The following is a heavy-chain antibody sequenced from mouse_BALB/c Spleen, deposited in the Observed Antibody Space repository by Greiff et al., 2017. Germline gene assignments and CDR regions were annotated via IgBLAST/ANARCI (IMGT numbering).Heavy chain of an antibody. V-gene: IGHV1-80*01. CDR2: IYPGDGDT. D-gene: IGHD1-1*01. J-gene: IGHJ3*01. Sequence: VQLQQSGAELVRPGSSVKISCKASGYAFSSYWMNWVKQRPGQGLEWIGQIYPGDGDTNYNGKFKGKATLTADKSSSTAYMQLSSLTSEDSAVYFCARVGTHYGSSSFAYWGQGTLVTVSA. CDR1: GYAFSSYW. CDR3: ARVGTHYGSSSFAY.